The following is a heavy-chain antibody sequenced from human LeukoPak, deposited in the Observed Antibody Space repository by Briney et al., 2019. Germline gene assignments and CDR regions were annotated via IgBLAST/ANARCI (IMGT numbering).Heavy chain of an antibody. D-gene: IGHD3-22*01. Sequence: SETLSLTCAVYGGSFSGYYWSWIRQPPGKGLEWIGEINHSGSTNYNPSLKSRVTISVDTSKNQFSLKLSSVTAADTAVYYCAKVQGSGYYYDGGNWFDPWGQGTLVTVSS. CDR3: AKVQGSGYYYDGGNWFDP. CDR1: GGSFSGYY. J-gene: IGHJ5*02. CDR2: INHSGST. V-gene: IGHV4-34*01.